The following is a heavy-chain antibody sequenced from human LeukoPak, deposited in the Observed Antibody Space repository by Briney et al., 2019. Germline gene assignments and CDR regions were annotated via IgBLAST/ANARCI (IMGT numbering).Heavy chain of an antibody. CDR1: GGSISSYY. V-gene: IGHV4-4*07. J-gene: IGHJ6*03. Sequence: SESLTLTCTVSGGSISSYYWSWIRQPAGKGLEWIGRIYTSGSTNYNPSLKSRVTMSDDTSKNDFSLKLSSVTAADTAVYYCARVLTCSKHRYYYYYMDVWGKGTTVTVSS. D-gene: IGHD4-11*01. CDR2: IYTSGST. CDR3: ARVLTCSKHRYYYYYMDV.